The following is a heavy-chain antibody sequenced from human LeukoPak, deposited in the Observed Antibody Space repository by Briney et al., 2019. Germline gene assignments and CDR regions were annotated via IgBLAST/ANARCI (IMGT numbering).Heavy chain of an antibody. CDR2: ISHDGSNE. CDR1: RFTFSTYG. CDR3: AKDTIPRIAVAGGGRFDP. J-gene: IGHJ5*02. D-gene: IGHD6-19*01. V-gene: IGHV3-30*18. Sequence: GGSLRLSCAASRFTFSTYGMHGVRQAPGKGLEGVAVISHDGSNEYYADSVKGRFTISKDNSKNTLYRQMNSLRAEDTAVYYCAKDTIPRIAVAGGGRFDPWGQGTLVTVSS.